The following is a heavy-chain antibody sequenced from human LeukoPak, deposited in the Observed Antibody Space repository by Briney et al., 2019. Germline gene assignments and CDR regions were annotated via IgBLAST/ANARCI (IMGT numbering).Heavy chain of an antibody. CDR1: GFTFSSYW. CDR3: AKKGYYDGSGYYMYYFDH. D-gene: IGHD3-22*01. Sequence: GGSLRLSCAASGFTFSSYWMHWVRQAPGKGLVWVSRINTDGSSTSYADSVKGRFTISRDNSKNTLYLQMNSLRAEDTAVYYCAKKGYYDGSGYYMYYFDHWGQGTLVTVSS. V-gene: IGHV3-74*01. J-gene: IGHJ4*02. CDR2: INTDGSST.